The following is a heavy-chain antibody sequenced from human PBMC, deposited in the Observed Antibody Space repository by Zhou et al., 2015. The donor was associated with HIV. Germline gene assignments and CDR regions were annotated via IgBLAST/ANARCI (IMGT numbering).Heavy chain of an antibody. Sequence: QVQLVQSGAEVKKPGSSVKVSCKASGGTFSSYAISWVRQAPGQGLEWMGGIIPIFGTANYAQKFQGRVTITADESTSTAYMELSSLRSEDTAVYYCARVVYCTGGVCPDYYYYYMDVWGKGTTVTVSS. CDR3: ARVVYCTGGVCPDYYYYYMDV. J-gene: IGHJ6*03. D-gene: IGHD2-8*02. CDR1: GGTFSSYA. CDR2: IIPIFGTA. V-gene: IGHV1-69*01.